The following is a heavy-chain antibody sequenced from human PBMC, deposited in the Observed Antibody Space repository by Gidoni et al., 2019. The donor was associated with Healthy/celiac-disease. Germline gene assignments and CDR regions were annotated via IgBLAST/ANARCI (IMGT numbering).Heavy chain of an antibody. J-gene: IGHJ4*02. CDR1: GYTFTSSD. D-gene: IGHD3-3*01. CDR3: ARGGSTRDDFWSGYPNDY. Sequence: QVQLVQSGAEVKKPGASVKVSCKASGYTFTSSDINWVRQATGQGLEWMGWMNPNSGNTGYAQKFKDRVTMSRNTSISTAYMELSSLRSEDTAVYYCARGGSTRDDFWSGYPNDYWGQGTLVTVSS. V-gene: IGHV1-8*01. CDR2: MNPNSGNT.